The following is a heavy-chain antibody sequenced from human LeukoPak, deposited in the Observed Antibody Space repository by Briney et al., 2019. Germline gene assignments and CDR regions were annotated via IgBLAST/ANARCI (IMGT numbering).Heavy chain of an antibody. D-gene: IGHD3-3*01. J-gene: IGHJ4*02. CDR2: ISGSGGST. V-gene: IGHV3-23*01. CDR1: GFTFSSYA. CDR3: AKDPVEEWLSHYYFDY. Sequence: GGSLRLSCAASGFTFSSYAMSWVRQAPGKGLEWVSAISGSGGSTYYADSVKGRFTISRDNSKNTLYLQMNSLRAEDTAVYYCAKDPVEEWLSHYYFDYWGQGTLVTVSS.